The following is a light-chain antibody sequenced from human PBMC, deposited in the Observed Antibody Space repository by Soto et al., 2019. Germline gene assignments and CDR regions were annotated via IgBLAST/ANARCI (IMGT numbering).Light chain of an antibody. CDR3: QQYNSYPLT. CDR1: QSISSW. Sequence: DIQMTQSPSTLSASVGDRVTITCRASQSISSWLAWYQQKPGKAPKLLIYDASSLESGVPSRFSGSGSGTEFTLTISSLQPDDLATYYCQQYNSYPLTFGQGTKVEIK. V-gene: IGKV1-5*01. CDR2: DAS. J-gene: IGKJ1*01.